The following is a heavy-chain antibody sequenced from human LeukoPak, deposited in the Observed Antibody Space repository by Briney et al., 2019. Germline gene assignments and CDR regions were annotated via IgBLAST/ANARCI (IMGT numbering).Heavy chain of an antibody. V-gene: IGHV3-30*02. CDR1: GFTFSSYG. CDR2: IRYDGSNK. Sequence: GGSLRLSCAASGFTFSSYGMHWVRQAPGKGLEWVAFIRYDGSNKYYADSVKGRFTISRDNSKNTLYLQMNSLRAGDTAVYYCANSQEMWPRFILALDYWGQGTLVTVSS. J-gene: IGHJ4*02. D-gene: IGHD5-12*01. CDR3: ANSQEMWPRFILALDY.